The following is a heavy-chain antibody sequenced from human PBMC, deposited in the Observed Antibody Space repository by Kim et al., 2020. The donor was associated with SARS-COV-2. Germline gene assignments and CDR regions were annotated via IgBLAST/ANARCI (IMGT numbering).Heavy chain of an antibody. V-gene: IGHV3-23*01. CDR1: GFTFSSYA. D-gene: IGHD3-22*01. CDR3: AKAHRRSLTRIVVVINYYYGMDV. Sequence: GGSLRLSCAASGFTFSSYAMSWVRQAPGKGLEWVSAISGSGGSTYYADSVKGRFTISRDNSKNTLYLQMNSLRAEDTAVYYCAKAHRRSLTRIVVVINYYYGMDVWGQGTTVTVSS. J-gene: IGHJ6*02. CDR2: ISGSGGST.